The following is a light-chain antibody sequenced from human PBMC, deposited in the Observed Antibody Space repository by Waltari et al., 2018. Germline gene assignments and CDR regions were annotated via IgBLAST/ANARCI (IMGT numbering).Light chain of an antibody. CDR2: AAS. Sequence: EIVLTQYPGTLSLSPGARAPLSCRASQTVSRALAWYQQKPGQAPRLLIYAASRRATGIPARFSGGGSGTDFSLTISRLQPEDFAVYYCQHYVTLPVTFGQGTKVAF. CDR1: QTVSRA. V-gene: IGKV3-20*01. CDR3: QHYVTLPVT. J-gene: IGKJ1*01.